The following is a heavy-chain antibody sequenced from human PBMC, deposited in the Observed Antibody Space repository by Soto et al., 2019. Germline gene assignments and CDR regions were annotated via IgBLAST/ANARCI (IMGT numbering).Heavy chain of an antibody. CDR3: ARAGTIVGAIYELAFDI. J-gene: IGHJ3*02. V-gene: IGHV4-39*07. Sequence: SETLSLTCTVSGGSISSSSYYWGWIRQPPGKGLEWIGSIYYSGSTYYNPSLKSRVTISVDRSKNQFSLKLSSVTAADTAVYYCARAGTIVGAIYELAFDIWGQGTMVTVSS. D-gene: IGHD1-26*01. CDR2: IYYSGST. CDR1: GGSISSSSYY.